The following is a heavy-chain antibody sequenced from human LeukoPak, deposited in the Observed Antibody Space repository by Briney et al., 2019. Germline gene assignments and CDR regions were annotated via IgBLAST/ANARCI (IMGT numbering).Heavy chain of an antibody. D-gene: IGHD3-22*01. CDR3: AAADDSSGYWTIDY. V-gene: IGHV1-69*13. J-gene: IGHJ4*02. CDR1: GGTFSSYA. CDR2: IIPIFGTA. Sequence: EASVKVSCKASGGTFSSYAISWVRPAPGQGLEWMGGIIPIFGTANYAQKFQGRVTITADESKSTAYMELSSLRSEDTAVYYCAAADDSSGYWTIDYWGQGTLVTVSS.